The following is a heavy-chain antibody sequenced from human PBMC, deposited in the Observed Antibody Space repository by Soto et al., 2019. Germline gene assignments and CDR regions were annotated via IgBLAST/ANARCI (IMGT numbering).Heavy chain of an antibody. CDR2: INAGNGNT. CDR1: GYTFTSYA. V-gene: IGHV1-3*01. CDR3: ARDRGWGIVRTKKTNDAFDI. Sequence: ASVKVSCKASGYTFTSYAMHWVRQAPGQRLEWMGWINAGNGNTKYSQKFQGRVTITRDTSASTAYMELSSLRSEDTAVYYCARDRGWGIVRTKKTNDAFDIWGQGTMVTVSS. J-gene: IGHJ3*02. D-gene: IGHD3-10*01.